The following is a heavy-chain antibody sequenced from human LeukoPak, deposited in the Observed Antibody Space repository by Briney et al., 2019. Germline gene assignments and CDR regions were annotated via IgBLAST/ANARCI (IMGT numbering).Heavy chain of an antibody. CDR2: TYYRSKWYH. V-gene: IGHV6-1*01. Sequence: SQTLSLTCAISGDSFSSSSAAWNWLRQSPSRGLEWLGRTYYRSKWYHDYAVSVKSRIIINPDTSKNQFSLQLNSVTPEDTAVYYCARVGSGWQKGFDYWGQGTLVTVSS. CDR3: ARVGSGWQKGFDY. J-gene: IGHJ4*02. D-gene: IGHD6-19*01. CDR1: GDSFSSSSAA.